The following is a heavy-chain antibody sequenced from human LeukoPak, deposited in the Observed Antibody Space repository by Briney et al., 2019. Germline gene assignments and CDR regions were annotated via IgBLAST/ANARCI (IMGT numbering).Heavy chain of an antibody. V-gene: IGHV4-59*12. CDR1: GGSISSYY. J-gene: IGHJ3*02. CDR2: IYYSGST. Sequence: PSETLSLTCTVSGGSISSYYWSWIRQPPGKGLEWIGYIYYSGSTNYNPSLKSRVTISVDTSKNQFSLKLSSVTAADTAVYYCARDFGGKQQLVRRFDQNAFDIWGQGTMVTVSS. CDR3: ARDFGGKQQLVRRFDQNAFDI. D-gene: IGHD6-13*01.